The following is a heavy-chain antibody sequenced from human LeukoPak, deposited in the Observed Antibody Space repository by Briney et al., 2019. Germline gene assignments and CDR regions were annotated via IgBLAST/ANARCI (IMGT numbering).Heavy chain of an antibody. V-gene: IGHV3-33*01. CDR2: IWYDGSDK. D-gene: IGHD6-13*01. Sequence: GGSLRLSCAASGFTFSDYGMHWVRQAPGKGLEWVALIWYDGSDKYYAGSVKGRLTISRDNSKNTLFLQMNSLRTDDTAVYYCARRSIAAAASLDYRGQGTLVTVSS. CDR1: GFTFSDYG. CDR3: ARRSIAAAASLDY. J-gene: IGHJ4*02.